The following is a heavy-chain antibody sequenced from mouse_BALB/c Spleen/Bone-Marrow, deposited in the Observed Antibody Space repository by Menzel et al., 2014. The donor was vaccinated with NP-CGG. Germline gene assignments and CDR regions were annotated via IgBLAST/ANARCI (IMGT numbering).Heavy chain of an antibody. D-gene: IGHD1-2*01. J-gene: IGHJ2*01. CDR1: GYTFTSYW. CDR2: INPSTGYT. CDR3: ARSPHYYDLDY. Sequence: QVQLQQSGAELAKPGASVKMSYKASGYTFTSYWMHWVEQRPGQGLEWIGYINPSTGYTEYNQKFKDKATLTADKSSSTAYMQLSSLTSEDSAVYYCARSPHYYDLDYWGQGTTLTVSS. V-gene: IGHV1-7*01.